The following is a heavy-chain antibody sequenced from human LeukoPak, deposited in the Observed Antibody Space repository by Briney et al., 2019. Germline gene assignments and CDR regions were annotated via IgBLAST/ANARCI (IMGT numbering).Heavy chain of an antibody. CDR2: IKGDGSLK. CDR3: ARIVQRPRGY. V-gene: IGHV3-7*01. J-gene: IGHJ4*02. Sequence: GGSLRLSCAASDFSFSRYWMTWVRQAPGKGLEWVANIKGDGSLKYYVDSVKGRFTISRDNAKNTLYLQMNSLRAEDTAVYYCARIVQRPRGYWGQGTLVTVSS. CDR1: DFSFSRYW. D-gene: IGHD3-16*02.